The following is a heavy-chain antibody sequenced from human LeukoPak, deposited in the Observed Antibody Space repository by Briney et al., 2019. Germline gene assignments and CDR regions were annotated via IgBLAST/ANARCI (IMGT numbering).Heavy chain of an antibody. J-gene: IGHJ6*03. CDR1: GGSISSSSYY. D-gene: IGHD6-13*01. CDR2: IYYSGST. CDR3: ARDRVGQQLVGRKNNYYYMDV. Sequence: SETLSLTCTVSGGSISSSSYYWGWIRQPPGKGLEWIGSIYYSGSTYYNPSLKSRVTISVDTSKNQFSLKLRSVTAADTAVYYCARDRVGQQLVGRKNNYYYMDVWGKGTTVTISS. V-gene: IGHV4-39*07.